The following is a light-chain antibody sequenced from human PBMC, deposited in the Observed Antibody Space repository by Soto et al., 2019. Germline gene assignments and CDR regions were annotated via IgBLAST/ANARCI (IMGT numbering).Light chain of an antibody. CDR1: SSDVGSYNY. CDR2: DVT. Sequence: QSALTQPRSVSGSPGESVTISCTGSSSDVGSYNYVSWYQQYPGKAPKVMIYDVTERPSEVPDRFSGSKSGNTASLTISGRQAEDEAEYFCCSYSGRDTLLFCGGTKLTVL. J-gene: IGLJ3*02. V-gene: IGLV2-11*01. CDR3: CSYSGRDTLL.